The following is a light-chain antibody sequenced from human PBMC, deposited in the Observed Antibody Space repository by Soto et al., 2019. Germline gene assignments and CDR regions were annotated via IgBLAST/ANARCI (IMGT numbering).Light chain of an antibody. V-gene: IGKV3-11*01. Sequence: EIVLTQSPATLSLSPGERATLSCRASQSVRSSVAWYQQKPGQAPRLLIYDASNRATDIPARFSGSGSGTDFTLTISSLEPEDFAVYYCQQYNNWPPETFGQGTKVDIK. CDR3: QQYNNWPPET. CDR1: QSVRSS. CDR2: DAS. J-gene: IGKJ1*01.